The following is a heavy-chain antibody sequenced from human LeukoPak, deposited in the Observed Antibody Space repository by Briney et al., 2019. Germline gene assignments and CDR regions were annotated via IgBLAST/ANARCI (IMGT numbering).Heavy chain of an antibody. J-gene: IGHJ4*02. D-gene: IGHD3-10*01. CDR1: GGSISSYY. CDR2: IYYSGST. V-gene: IGHV4-39*07. CDR3: ARDAYGSGSYDY. Sequence: SETRSLTCTVSGGSISSYYWGGIRQPPGKGLEWIGSIYYSGSTYYNPSLKSRVTISVDTSKNQFSLKLSSVTAADTAVYYCARDAYGSGSYDYWGQGTLVTVSS.